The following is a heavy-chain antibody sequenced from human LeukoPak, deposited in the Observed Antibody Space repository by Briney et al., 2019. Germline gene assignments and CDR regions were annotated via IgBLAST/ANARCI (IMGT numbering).Heavy chain of an antibody. Sequence: GGSLRLSCAASGLTFSSYWMSWVRQAPGKGLEWVANINQDGNEKFYVDSVKGRFTISGDNGKNSLYLQMNSLRAEDTAVYYCASENFGAFDIWGQGTMVTVSS. CDR2: INQDGNEK. CDR1: GLTFSSYW. J-gene: IGHJ3*02. CDR3: ASENFGAFDI. D-gene: IGHD3-16*01. V-gene: IGHV3-7*01.